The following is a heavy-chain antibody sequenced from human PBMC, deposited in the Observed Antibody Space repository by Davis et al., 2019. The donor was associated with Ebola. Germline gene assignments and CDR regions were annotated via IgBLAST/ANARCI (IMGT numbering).Heavy chain of an antibody. Sequence: ASVKVSCKASEYSFTSYDINWVRQATGQGLEWMGWMNPNSGNTYYAQKFQGRVTMTRNPSITTAYMELTSLRIDDTAVYYCARGYSPKCRGGDCVNDFWGQGTLVTVSS. V-gene: IGHV1-8*01. D-gene: IGHD2-21*01. CDR3: ARGYSPKCRGGDCVNDF. CDR2: MNPNSGNT. J-gene: IGHJ4*02. CDR1: EYSFTSYD.